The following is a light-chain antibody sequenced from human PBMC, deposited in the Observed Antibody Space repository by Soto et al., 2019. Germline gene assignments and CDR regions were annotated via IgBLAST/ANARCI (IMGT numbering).Light chain of an antibody. CDR1: SSNIGSNS. Sequence: QSVLTQPPSASGTPGQRVTISCSGSSSNIGSNSVNWYHQVAGTAPKLLIHSDNQRPSGVPDRFSGSKSGTSASLAISGLQSGDEADYYCCSLTTRDSHVFGTGTKLTVL. CDR2: SDN. CDR3: CSLTTRDSHV. J-gene: IGLJ1*01. V-gene: IGLV1-44*01.